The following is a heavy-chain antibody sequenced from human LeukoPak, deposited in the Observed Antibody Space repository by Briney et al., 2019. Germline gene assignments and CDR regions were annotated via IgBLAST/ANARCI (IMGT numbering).Heavy chain of an antibody. CDR3: ARRAISEPFDN. J-gene: IGHJ4*02. CDR1: GFTFSDYY. D-gene: IGHD1-14*01. Sequence: GGSLRLSCAASGFTFSDYYMSWIRQAPGKGLEWVSYISSGGSTTYYPDSVKGRFTISRDNAKSSLYLQMNSLRAEDTAVYYCARRAISEPFDNWGQGTLVTVSS. CDR2: ISSGGSTT. V-gene: IGHV3-11*01.